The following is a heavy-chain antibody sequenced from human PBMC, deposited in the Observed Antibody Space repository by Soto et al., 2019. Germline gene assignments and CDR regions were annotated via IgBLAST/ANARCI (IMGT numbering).Heavy chain of an antibody. V-gene: IGHV2-5*02. CDR1: GFSLSTSGVG. Sequence: QITLKESGPTLVKPTQTLTLTCTFSGFSLSTSGVGVGWIRQPPGKALEWLALIYWDDDKRYSPSLKSRLTITKDTSKNQVVLTMTNMDPVDTATYYCANRHRGYYFYGMDVLGQGTTGTVSS. CDR3: ANRHRGYYFYGMDV. CDR2: IYWDDDK. J-gene: IGHJ6*02. D-gene: IGHD3-16*01.